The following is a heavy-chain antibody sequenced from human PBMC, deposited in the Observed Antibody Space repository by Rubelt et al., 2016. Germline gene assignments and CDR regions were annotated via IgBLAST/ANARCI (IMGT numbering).Heavy chain of an antibody. V-gene: IGHV3-21*01. CDR3: ARGSGYYTFDF. CDR2: ISSRSSYI. Sequence: EVQLLDSGGGLVQPGGSLRLSCAAFGFAFSSYAMGWARQAPGKGLEWVSSISSRSSYIYYADSVKGRFTNSRDNAKNSLYLQMNSLRAEDTAVYYCARGSGYYTFDFWGQGTLVTVSS. CDR1: GFAFSSYA. D-gene: IGHD3-3*01. J-gene: IGHJ4*02.